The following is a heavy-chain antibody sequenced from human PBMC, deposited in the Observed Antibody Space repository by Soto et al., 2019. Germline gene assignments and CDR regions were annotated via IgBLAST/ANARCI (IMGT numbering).Heavy chain of an antibody. CDR3: APGNRVGSGAPASYYYSGFDD. J-gene: IGHJ6*02. D-gene: IGHD3-10*01. V-gene: IGHV3-23*01. CDR2: VSTRGDIT. Sequence: EVQLLESGGDLVQPGGSLRLSCAASGLNFNDYAMTWVRQAPGKGLEWVSSVSTRGDITYYSDSVKGRFNISRDNSKDTLFLHMNSLRAEDTALYYCAPGNRVGSGAPASYYYSGFDDWGQGTIVTVSS. CDR1: GLNFNDYA.